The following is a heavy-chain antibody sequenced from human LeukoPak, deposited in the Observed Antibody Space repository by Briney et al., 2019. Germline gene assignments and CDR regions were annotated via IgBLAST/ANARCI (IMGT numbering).Heavy chain of an antibody. CDR2: IKSKTDGGTT. Sequence: GGSLRLSCAASGFTFSNAWMSWVRQAPGKGLEWVGRIKSKTDGGTTDYAAPVKGRFTISRDDSKSTLYLQMNSLKTEDTAVYYCTTEEAAATYFDYWGQGTLVTVSS. CDR3: TTEEAAATYFDY. J-gene: IGHJ4*02. CDR1: GFTFSNAW. D-gene: IGHD2-15*01. V-gene: IGHV3-15*01.